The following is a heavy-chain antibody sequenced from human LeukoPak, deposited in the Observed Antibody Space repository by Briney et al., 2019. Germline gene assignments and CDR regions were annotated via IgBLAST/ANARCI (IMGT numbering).Heavy chain of an antibody. Sequence: PSETLSLTCTVPGGSISSYYWSWIRQPPGKGLEWIGYIYYSGSTNYNPSLKSRVTISVDTSKNQFSLKLSSVTAADTAVYYCARGSRTAPFDYWGQGTLVTVSS. D-gene: IGHD4-17*01. V-gene: IGHV4-59*01. CDR1: GGSISSYY. J-gene: IGHJ4*02. CDR3: ARGSRTAPFDY. CDR2: IYYSGST.